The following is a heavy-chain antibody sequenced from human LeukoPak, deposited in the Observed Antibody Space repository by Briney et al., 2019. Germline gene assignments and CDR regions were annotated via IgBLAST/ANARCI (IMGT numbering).Heavy chain of an antibody. CDR2: IYTSGST. V-gene: IGHV4-61*02. J-gene: IGHJ4*02. CDR1: GGSISSGSYY. Sequence: SQTLSLTWAVSGGSISSGSYYWSWIRQPAGKGLEWIGRIYTSGSTNYNPSLKSRVTISVDTSKNQFSLKLSSVTAADTAVYYCARETARGDYWGQGTLVTVSS. D-gene: IGHD1-14*01. CDR3: ARETARGDY.